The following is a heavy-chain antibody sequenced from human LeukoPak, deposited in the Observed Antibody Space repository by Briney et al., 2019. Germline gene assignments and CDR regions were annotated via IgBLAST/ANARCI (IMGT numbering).Heavy chain of an antibody. D-gene: IGHD5-24*01. V-gene: IGHV4-59*01. J-gene: IGHJ4*02. Sequence: SETLSLTCAVSGGSISGYYWSWIRQPPGKGLEWIGYIYYSRSTNYNPSLDGRVTISVDTSKKQFSLRVSSVTAADTAVYYCARALMATIEYWGQGTLVTVSS. CDR3: ARALMATIEY. CDR1: GGSISGYY. CDR2: IYYSRST.